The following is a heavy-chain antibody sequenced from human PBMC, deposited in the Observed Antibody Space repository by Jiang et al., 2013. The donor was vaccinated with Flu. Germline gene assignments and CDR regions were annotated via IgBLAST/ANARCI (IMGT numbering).Heavy chain of an antibody. CDR1: GDTLADLA. J-gene: IGHJ3*02. CDR3: ATPRGDVYNWRAFDI. CDR2: FDPEDYDT. Sequence: SVKVSCKVSGDTLADLAMHWVRQAPGRGLEWMGGFDPEDYDTIYHTKFQGRVTMTEDTSTDTAFMELSSLRSDDTAVYYCATPRGDVYNWRAFDIWGQGTVVTVSS. V-gene: IGHV1-24*01. D-gene: IGHD5-24*01.